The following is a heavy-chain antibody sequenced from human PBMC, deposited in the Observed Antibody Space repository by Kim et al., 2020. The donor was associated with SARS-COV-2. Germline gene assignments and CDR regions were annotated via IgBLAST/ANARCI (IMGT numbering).Heavy chain of an antibody. V-gene: IGHV4-34*01. CDR2: INHSGST. Sequence: SETLSLTCAVYGGSFSGYYWSWIRQPPGKGLEWIGEINHSGSTNYNPSLKSRVTISVDTSKNQFSLKLSSVTAADTAVYYCARGRFGQPAADWGQGTLVTVSS. D-gene: IGHD3-16*01. J-gene: IGHJ4*02. CDR1: GGSFSGYY. CDR3: ARGRFGQPAAD.